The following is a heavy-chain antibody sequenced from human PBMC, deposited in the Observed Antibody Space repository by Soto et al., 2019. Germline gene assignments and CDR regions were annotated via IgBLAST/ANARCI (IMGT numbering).Heavy chain of an antibody. V-gene: IGHV4-59*01. D-gene: IGHD3-10*01. CDR3: ARMNYYYGSGSSVFDYYYYYGMDV. J-gene: IGHJ6*02. Sequence: ASETLSLTCTVSGGSISSYYWSWIRQPPGKGLEWIGYIYYSGSTNYNPSLKSRVTISVDTSKNQFSLKLSSVTAADTAVYYCARMNYYYGSGSSVFDYYYYYGMDVWGQGTTVTVSS. CDR2: IYYSGST. CDR1: GGSISSYY.